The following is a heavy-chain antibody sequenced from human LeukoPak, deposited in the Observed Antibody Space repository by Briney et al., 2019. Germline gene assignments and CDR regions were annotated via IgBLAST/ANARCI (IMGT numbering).Heavy chain of an antibody. CDR2: INPNSGDT. D-gene: IGHD2-2*01. J-gene: IGHJ4*02. V-gene: IGHV1-2*02. Sequence: GASVKVSCKASGYTFTGYYMHWVRQAPGQGLEWMGWINPNSGDTNYAQKFQGRVTMTRDTSISTAYMELSRLRSDDTAVYYCARGVVRGWPAAAMYWGQGTLVTVSS. CDR1: GYTFTGYY. CDR3: ARGVVRGWPAAAMY.